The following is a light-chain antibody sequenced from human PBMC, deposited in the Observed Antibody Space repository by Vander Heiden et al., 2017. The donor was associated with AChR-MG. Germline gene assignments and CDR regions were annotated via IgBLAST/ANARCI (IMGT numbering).Light chain of an antibody. CDR1: SSDVGGYND. Sequence: QSALPPPASVSGSPGQSTTISCPGTSSDVGGYNDLSWYQQHPGKAPKLMIYEVSNRPAGVSNRFSGSKSGNTASLTISGLQAEDEADYYCSSYTSSSTLGVFGGGTKLTVL. V-gene: IGLV2-14*01. J-gene: IGLJ2*01. CDR2: EVS. CDR3: SSYTSSSTLGV.